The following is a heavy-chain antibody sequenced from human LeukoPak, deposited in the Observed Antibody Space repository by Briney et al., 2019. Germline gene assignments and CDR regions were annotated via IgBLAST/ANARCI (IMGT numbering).Heavy chain of an antibody. CDR3: ARRASLKYGLSRHVYFDY. CDR2: INHSGST. V-gene: IGHV4-34*01. J-gene: IGHJ4*02. CDR1: GGSFSGYY. Sequence: SETLSLTCAVYGGSFSGYYWSWIRQPPGKGLEWIGEINHSGSTNYNPSLKSRVTISVDTSKNQFSLKLSSVTAADTAVYYCARRASLKYGLSRHVYFDYWGQGTLVTVSS. D-gene: IGHD4/OR15-4a*01.